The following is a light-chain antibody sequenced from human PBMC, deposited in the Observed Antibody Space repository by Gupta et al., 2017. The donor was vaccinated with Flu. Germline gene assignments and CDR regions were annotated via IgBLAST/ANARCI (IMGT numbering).Light chain of an antibody. V-gene: IGLV4-69*01. CDR2: INNDGSH. CDR1: SGHRSYA. CDR3: QTWGTGMV. J-gene: IGLJ2*01. Sequence: QVVVTQSPSASASLGDSVKLPCTLSSGHRSYAIAWHRHQPEKGPRFLMKINNDGSHIKGDGVPDRFSGSRSGSERYLTISSLQSDDEADYYCQTWGTGMVFGGGTRLTVL.